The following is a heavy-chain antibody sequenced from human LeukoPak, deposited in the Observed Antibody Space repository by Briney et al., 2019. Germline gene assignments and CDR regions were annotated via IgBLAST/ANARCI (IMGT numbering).Heavy chain of an antibody. J-gene: IGHJ4*02. CDR2: IYYTGST. CDR3: ARVYQSAEYYFDY. V-gene: IGHV4-61*01. Sequence: SETLSLTCTVSGGSVSTSTHYWSWIRQPPGKGLEWIGYIYYTGSTEYHPSLKSRVTISLDTSKNQFSLKLTSVTAADTAVYYCARVYQSAEYYFDYWGQGNLVSVSS. D-gene: IGHD2-2*01. CDR1: GGSVSTSTHY.